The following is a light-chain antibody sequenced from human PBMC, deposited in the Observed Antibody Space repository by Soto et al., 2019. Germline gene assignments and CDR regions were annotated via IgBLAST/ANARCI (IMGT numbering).Light chain of an antibody. V-gene: IGKV1-39*01. CDR3: QQSYSTPWT. CDR2: AAS. CDR1: HSISSY. Sequence: XHMTRSXXXXWXARXXXFSITXRASHSISSYLNWYQQKPGKAPKLLIYAASSLQSGVPSRFSGSGSGTDFTLTISSLQSEDFATYYCQQSYSTPWTFGQGTKVDIK. J-gene: IGKJ1*01.